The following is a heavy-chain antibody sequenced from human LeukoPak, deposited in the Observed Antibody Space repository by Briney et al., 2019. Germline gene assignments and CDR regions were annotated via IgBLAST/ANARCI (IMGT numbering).Heavy chain of an antibody. CDR2: ISAYNGNT. D-gene: IGHD3-16*01. J-gene: IGHJ3*02. CDR3: ARGWSYYGYVWGSYRKAFDI. V-gene: IGHV1-18*01. CDR1: GYTFTSYG. Sequence: GASVKVSCKASGYTFTSYGISWVRQAPGQGLEWMGWISAYNGNTNYAQKLQGRVTMTTDTSTSTAYMELRSLRSDDTAVYYCARGWSYYGYVWGSYRKAFDIWGQGTMVTVSS.